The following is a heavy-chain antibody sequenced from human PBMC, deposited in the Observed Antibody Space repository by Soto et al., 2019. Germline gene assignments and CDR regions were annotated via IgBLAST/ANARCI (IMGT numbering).Heavy chain of an antibody. CDR2: IYHSGST. Sequence: SETLSLTCAVSGGSISSSNWWSRVRQPPGKGLEWIGEIYHSGSTNYNPSLKSRVTISVDKSKNQFSLKRSSVTAADTAVYYCARERATYYDYVWRSYRPAEFDYWGQGTLVTVSS. J-gene: IGHJ4*02. V-gene: IGHV4-4*02. CDR3: ARERATYYDYVWRSYRPAEFDY. D-gene: IGHD3-16*02. CDR1: GGSISSSNW.